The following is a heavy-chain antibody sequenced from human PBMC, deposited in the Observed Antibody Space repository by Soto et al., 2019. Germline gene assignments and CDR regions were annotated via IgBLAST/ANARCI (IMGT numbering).Heavy chain of an antibody. Sequence: QVQLVQSGAEVKKPGASVKVSCKASGYTFTSYYMHWVRQAPGQGLEWMGIINPSGGSTSYAQKFQGRVTMTRDTSTSTVYMELSSLRSEDTAMYYCASGPSNIVVVVADTPVYVYWGQGTLVTVSS. CDR3: ASGPSNIVVVVADTPVYVY. D-gene: IGHD2-15*01. J-gene: IGHJ4*02. V-gene: IGHV1-46*03. CDR2: INPSGGST. CDR1: GYTFTSYY.